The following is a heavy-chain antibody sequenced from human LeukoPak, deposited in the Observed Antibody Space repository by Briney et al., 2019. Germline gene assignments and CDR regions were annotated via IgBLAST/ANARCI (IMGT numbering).Heavy chain of an antibody. CDR1: GFTVNTNY. D-gene: IGHD1-7*01. V-gene: IGHV3-66*01. CDR2: IYSGGSP. Sequence: PGGSLRLSCAASGFTVNTNYMSWVRQAPGKGLEWVSVIYSGGSPYYADSVKGRFTISRDSSKNTVYLQMNSLRAEDTAVYHCARGGPFTGTISTPRASDYWGQGILVTVSS. CDR3: ARGGPFTGTISTPRASDY. J-gene: IGHJ4*02.